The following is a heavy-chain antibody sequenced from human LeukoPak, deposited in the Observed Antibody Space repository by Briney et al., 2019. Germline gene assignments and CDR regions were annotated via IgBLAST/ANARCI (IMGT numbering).Heavy chain of an antibody. CDR2: IYPGDSDT. V-gene: IGHV5-51*01. D-gene: IGHD3-22*01. CDR1: GYSFTSYW. CDR3: ARHSKPVYYDSSGYLPAYDY. Sequence: GESLKISCKGSGYSFTSYWIGWVRQMPGKGLEWMGIIYPGDSDTRYSPSFQGQVTISADKSISTAYLQWSSLKASDTAMYHCARHSKPVYYDSSGYLPAYDYWGQGTLVTVSS. J-gene: IGHJ4*02.